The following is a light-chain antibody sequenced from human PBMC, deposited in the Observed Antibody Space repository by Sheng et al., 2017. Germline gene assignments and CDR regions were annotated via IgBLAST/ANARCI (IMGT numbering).Light chain of an antibody. CDR2: NDR. J-gene: IGLJ2*01. CDR3: QVWDSSTYHVI. V-gene: IGLV3-21*02. Sequence: SYVLTQPPSVSVAPGQTATIPCEGNNIGSKSLHWYQQRPGQAPVMVVYNDRDRPSGIPERFSGSNSGNTATLTITSVEAGDEADYYCQVWDSSTYHVIFGRGTDADRP. CDR1: NIGSKS.